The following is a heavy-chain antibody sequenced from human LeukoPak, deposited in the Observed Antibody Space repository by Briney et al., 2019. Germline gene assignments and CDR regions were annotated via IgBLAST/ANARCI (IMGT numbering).Heavy chain of an antibody. J-gene: IGHJ4*02. V-gene: IGHV1-46*01. CDR2: INPSGGST. Sequence: ASVKVSCKASGYTFTRHYMHWVRQAPGQGLEWMGIINPSGGSTNYAQKFQGRVTMTRDTSTSTVYMELGTLRSEDTAVYYCASWGGEAKNGLWSGPFDYWGQGTLVTVSS. D-gene: IGHD3-3*01. CDR1: GYTFTRHY. CDR3: ASWGGEAKNGLWSGPFDY.